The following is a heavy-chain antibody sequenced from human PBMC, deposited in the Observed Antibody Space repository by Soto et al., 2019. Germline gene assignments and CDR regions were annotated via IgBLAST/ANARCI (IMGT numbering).Heavy chain of an antibody. CDR1: GGSISSYY. D-gene: IGHD3-3*01. CDR3: ARTYYDFWSGYTLPYYYYYYMDV. V-gene: IGHV4-59*08. J-gene: IGHJ6*03. CDR2: IYYSGST. Sequence: SETLSLTCTVSGGSISSYYWSWIRQPPGKGLEWIGYIYYSGSTNYNPSLKSRVTISVDTSKNQFSLKLSSVTAADTAVYYCARTYYDFWSGYTLPYYYYYYMDVWGKGTTVTVSS.